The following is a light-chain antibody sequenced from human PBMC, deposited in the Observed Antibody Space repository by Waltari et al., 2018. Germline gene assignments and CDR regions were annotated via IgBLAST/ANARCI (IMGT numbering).Light chain of an antibody. Sequence: QSVLTQPPSASGTPGQRATISCSGSSSNSGSNYVYWYQQLPGTAPKLLIYRNNQRPSGVPVRFSGSKSGTSASLAISGLRSEDEADYYCAAWDDSLSGFYVFGTGTKVTVL. V-gene: IGLV1-47*01. CDR3: AAWDDSLSGFYV. J-gene: IGLJ1*01. CDR2: RNN. CDR1: SSNSGSNY.